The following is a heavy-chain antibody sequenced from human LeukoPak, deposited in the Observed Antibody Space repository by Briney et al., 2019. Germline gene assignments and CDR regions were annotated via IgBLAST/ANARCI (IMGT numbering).Heavy chain of an antibody. CDR2: MNPNSGNT. Sequence: ASVKVSCKASGYTFTSYDINWVRQATGQGLEWMGWMNPNSGNTGYAQKFQGRVTMTRNTSISTAYMELSSLRSEDTAVYYCARLGIIDFWSGYVDRFDPWGQGTLVTVSS. J-gene: IGHJ5*02. CDR3: ARLGIIDFWSGYVDRFDP. V-gene: IGHV1-8*01. D-gene: IGHD3-3*01. CDR1: GYTFTSYD.